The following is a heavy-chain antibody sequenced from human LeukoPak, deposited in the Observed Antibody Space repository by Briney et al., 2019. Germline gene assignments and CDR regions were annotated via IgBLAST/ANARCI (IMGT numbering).Heavy chain of an antibody. Sequence: GASVTVSCKASGYTFTGYYMHWVRQAPGQGLEWMGWINPNSGGTNYAQKLQGRVTMTTDTSTSTAYMELRSLRSDDTAVYYCARARGGYYYGSGSYSPYFDYWGQGTLVTVSS. D-gene: IGHD3-10*01. CDR1: GYTFTGYY. CDR3: ARARGGYYYGSGSYSPYFDY. V-gene: IGHV1-2*02. CDR2: INPNSGGT. J-gene: IGHJ4*02.